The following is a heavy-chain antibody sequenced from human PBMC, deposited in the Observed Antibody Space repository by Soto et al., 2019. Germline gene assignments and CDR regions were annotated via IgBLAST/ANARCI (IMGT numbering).Heavy chain of an antibody. CDR3: ARDKEDYGDYWYYVDY. CDR2: ISYDGSNK. V-gene: IGHV3-30-3*01. Sequence: QVQLVESGGGVVQPGRSLRLSCAASGFTFSSYAMHWVRQAPGKGLEWVAIISYDGSNKYYAYSVKGPFTISRDNAKNTMYRQLNSLRDDDTAVYYCARDKEDYGDYWYYVDYWGQRTLFTVTS. D-gene: IGHD4-17*01. J-gene: IGHJ4*02. CDR1: GFTFSSYA.